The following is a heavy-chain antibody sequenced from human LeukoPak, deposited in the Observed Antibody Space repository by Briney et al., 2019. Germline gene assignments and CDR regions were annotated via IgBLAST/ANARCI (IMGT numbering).Heavy chain of an antibody. CDR2: ISSSSSYI. CDR1: GFTFSSYS. CDR3: ARDYPLFLWNYYDSSGSFDY. Sequence: GGSLRLSCAASGFTFSSYSMSWVSQAPGRGLEWLSSISSSSSYIFYADSGEGRLFISRDNAKNSLYRQMTRLRAEDKAVYYCARDYPLFLWNYYDSSGSFDYWGQGTLVTVSS. D-gene: IGHD3-22*01. J-gene: IGHJ4*02. V-gene: IGHV3-21*01.